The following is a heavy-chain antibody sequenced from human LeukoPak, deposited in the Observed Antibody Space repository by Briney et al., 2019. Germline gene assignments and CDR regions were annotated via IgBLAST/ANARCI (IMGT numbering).Heavy chain of an antibody. CDR1: GFTFSSYW. J-gene: IGHJ6*03. CDR3: ARVTMVRGVIISGYYYYYMDV. CDR2: INSDGSST. Sequence: GGSLRLSCAASGFTFSSYWMHWVRQAPGKGLVWVSRINSDGSSTTYADSVKGRFTISRDNSKNTLYLQMNSLRAEDTAVYYCARVTMVRGVIISGYYYYYMDVWGKGTTVTISS. D-gene: IGHD3-10*01. V-gene: IGHV3-74*01.